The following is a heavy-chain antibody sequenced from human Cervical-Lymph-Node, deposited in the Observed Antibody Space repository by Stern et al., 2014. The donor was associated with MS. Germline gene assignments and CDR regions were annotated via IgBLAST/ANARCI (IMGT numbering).Heavy chain of an antibody. Sequence: VQLLESGGGVVQPGRSLRLSCAASGFTFSSFSMHWVRQAPGKGLEWVAVISYDVNNKYFADSVQGRFTISRDNSKNTVYLQMNSLRPEDTAVYYCAREGVPPYWGQGTLVTVSS. D-gene: IGHD2-2*01. V-gene: IGHV3-30*04. CDR2: ISYDVNNK. CDR3: AREGVPPY. CDR1: GFTFSSFS. J-gene: IGHJ4*02.